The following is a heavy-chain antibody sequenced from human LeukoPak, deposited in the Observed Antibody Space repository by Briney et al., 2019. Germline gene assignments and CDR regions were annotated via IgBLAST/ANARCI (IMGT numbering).Heavy chain of an antibody. Sequence: GASVKVSCKASGSSFTGQVIHWVRQAPGQGLEWMGWINPNIRDTNYAQKFQGRVTKTRDTTISAAFMELSRLTSDDTAVYYCASYPRYNNAPPFDYWGQGTLVTVSS. CDR1: GSSFTGQV. V-gene: IGHV1-2*02. CDR3: ASYPRYNNAPPFDY. D-gene: IGHD1-14*01. CDR2: INPNIRDT. J-gene: IGHJ4*02.